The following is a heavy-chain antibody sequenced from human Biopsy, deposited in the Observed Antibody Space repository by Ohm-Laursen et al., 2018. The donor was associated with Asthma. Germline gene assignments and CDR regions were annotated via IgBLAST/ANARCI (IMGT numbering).Heavy chain of an antibody. J-gene: IGHJ5*02. Sequence: SVKVSCKASGGTLNNYAINWVRQAPGEGLEWMGRINPNGGATVYAQKFQGRVTMTRDTSISTAYMELSRLTSDDTAVYYRARVQKSPGDRWFDPWGQGTLVTVSS. CDR2: INPNGGAT. CDR1: GGTLNNYA. D-gene: IGHD7-27*01. V-gene: IGHV1-2*06. CDR3: ARVQKSPGDRWFDP.